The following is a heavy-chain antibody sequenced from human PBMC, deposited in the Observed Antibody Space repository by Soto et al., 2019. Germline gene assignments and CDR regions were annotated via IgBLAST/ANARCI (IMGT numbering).Heavy chain of an antibody. D-gene: IGHD2-2*03. CDR2: IYYSGST. J-gene: IGHJ3*01. Sequence: QVQLQESGPGLVKPSETLSLTCTVSGDSITSYYWSWIRQPPGKALEWIGYIYYSGSTDNNSSLKSRVTISLDPAKKQFSLKLKSVTAADTAVYYCARDLGIGSGPFDAWGQGTMVTVSA. V-gene: IGHV4-59*01. CDR3: ARDLGIGSGPFDA. CDR1: GDSITSYY.